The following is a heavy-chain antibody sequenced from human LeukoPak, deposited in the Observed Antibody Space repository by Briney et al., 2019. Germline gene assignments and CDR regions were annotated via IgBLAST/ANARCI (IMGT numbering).Heavy chain of an antibody. CDR1: GFTFSSYA. V-gene: IGHV3-23*01. CDR2: IRGSGGST. Sequence: GGSLRLSCAASGFTFSSYAMSWVRQAPGKGLEWVSAIRGSGGSTYYADSVKGRFTISRDNSKNTLYLQMNSLRAEDTAVYYCARGLSTVAGYYYYYMDVWGKGTTVTVSS. D-gene: IGHD6-19*01. J-gene: IGHJ6*03. CDR3: ARGLSTVAGYYYYYMDV.